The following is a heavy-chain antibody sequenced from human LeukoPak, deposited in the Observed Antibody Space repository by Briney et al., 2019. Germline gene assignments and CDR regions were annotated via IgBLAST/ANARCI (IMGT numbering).Heavy chain of an antibody. V-gene: IGHV3-23*01. D-gene: IGHD6-13*01. J-gene: IGHJ4*02. CDR3: AKDTTGYSSSWYVDY. CDR2: ISGSGGST. Sequence: GGSLRLSCAASGFTFSSYAMSWVRQAPGKGLEWVSAISGSGGSTYYADSVKGRFTISRDNSKNTLYLQMNSLRAEDTAVYYCAKDTTGYSSSWYVDYWGQGTLVTVSS. CDR1: GFTFSSYA.